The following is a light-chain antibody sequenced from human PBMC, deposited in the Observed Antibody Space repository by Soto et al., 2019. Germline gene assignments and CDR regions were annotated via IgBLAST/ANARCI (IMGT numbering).Light chain of an antibody. Sequence: DIRMTPSPSSLSASVGDRVTITCQASQDIRNYLNWYQRTPGKAPKLMIYDASNLETGVPSRFGGSGSGTDFTLTISSLQPEDFATYYCLHDKSSSGTVGQGTKVDIK. CDR1: QDIRNY. CDR3: LHDKSSSGT. CDR2: DAS. J-gene: IGKJ1*01. V-gene: IGKV1-33*01.